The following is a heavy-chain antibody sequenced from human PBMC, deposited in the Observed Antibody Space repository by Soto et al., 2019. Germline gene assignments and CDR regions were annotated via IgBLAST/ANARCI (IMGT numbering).Heavy chain of an antibody. CDR3: ARTGGGMAARPLEY. J-gene: IGHJ4*02. Sequence: QVQLVQSGGEVKKPGASVEVSCRTSGYMFTTYGMSWVRQAPGQGLEWMAWISAYNGNKKYAQKFQGRVTMTTDTSTSTVSMKRRNLTSDDTGTYFCARTGGGMAARPLEYWGQGTLVTVSS. D-gene: IGHD6-6*01. V-gene: IGHV1-18*04. CDR1: GYMFTTYG. CDR2: ISAYNGNK.